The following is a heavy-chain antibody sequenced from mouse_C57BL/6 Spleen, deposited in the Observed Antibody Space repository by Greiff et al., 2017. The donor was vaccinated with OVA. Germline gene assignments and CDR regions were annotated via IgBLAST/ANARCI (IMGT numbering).Heavy chain of an antibody. CDR3: AREDGSSSYFDY. Sequence: QVQLKESGAELVKPGASVKISCKASGYAFSSYWMNWVKQRPGKGLEWIGQIYPGDGDTNYNGKFKGKATLTADKSSSTAYMQLSSLTSEDSAVYFCAREDGSSSYFDYWGQGTTLTVSS. J-gene: IGHJ2*01. CDR1: GYAFSSYW. CDR2: IYPGDGDT. D-gene: IGHD1-1*01. V-gene: IGHV1-80*01.